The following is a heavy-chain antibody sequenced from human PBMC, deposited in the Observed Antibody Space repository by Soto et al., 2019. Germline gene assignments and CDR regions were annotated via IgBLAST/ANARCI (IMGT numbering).Heavy chain of an antibody. CDR3: ASVLEWLCSDY. CDR1: GLTFSSYS. J-gene: IGHJ4*02. Sequence: EVMLLESGGGLVQPGGSLRLSCEASGLTFSSYSMSWVRQAPGKGLEWVSMISFKGGTTYYADSVKGRFTISRDNSKNTVYLQMNNLGADDTAVYYCASVLEWLCSDYWGQGILVSVSS. D-gene: IGHD3-3*01. CDR2: ISFKGGTT. V-gene: IGHV3-23*01.